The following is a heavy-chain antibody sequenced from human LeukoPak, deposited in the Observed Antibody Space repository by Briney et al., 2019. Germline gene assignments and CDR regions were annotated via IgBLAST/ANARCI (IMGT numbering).Heavy chain of an antibody. CDR1: GGSFSGYY. V-gene: IGHV4-34*01. CDR2: INHSGST. D-gene: IGHD3-10*01. Sequence: SETLSLTCAVYGGSFSGYYWSWIRQPPGKGLAWIGEINHSGSTNYNPSLKSRVTISVDTSKNQFSLKLSSVTAADTAVYYCARGTMVRGVPMPYFDYWGQGTLVTVSS. J-gene: IGHJ4*02. CDR3: ARGTMVRGVPMPYFDY.